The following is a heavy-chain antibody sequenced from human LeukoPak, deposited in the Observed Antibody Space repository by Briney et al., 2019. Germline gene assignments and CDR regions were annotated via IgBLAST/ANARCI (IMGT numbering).Heavy chain of an antibody. CDR3: AKDWRADY. Sequence: PGGSLRLSCVASGFTFSNYPMTWVRQAPGKGLEWVSAVGSSGAGTEYAESVKGRFTISRDNSKSTLYLQMNSLRDDDTAVYYCAKDWRADYWGQGTLVTVSS. V-gene: IGHV3-23*01. CDR2: VGSSGAGT. J-gene: IGHJ4*02. CDR1: GFTFSNYP.